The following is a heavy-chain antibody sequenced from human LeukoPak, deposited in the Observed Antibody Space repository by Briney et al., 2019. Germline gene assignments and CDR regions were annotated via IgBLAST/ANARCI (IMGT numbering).Heavy chain of an antibody. CDR3: AMVTQEYYYYGMDV. CDR2: INHSGST. V-gene: IGHV4-34*01. CDR1: GGSFSGYY. Sequence: SETLSLTCAVYGGSFSGYYWSWIRQPPGKGLEWIGEINHSGSTNYNPSLKSRVTISVDMSKNQFSLKLSSVTAADTAVYYCAMVTQEYYYYGMDVWGQGTTVTVSS. D-gene: IGHD4-23*01. J-gene: IGHJ6*02.